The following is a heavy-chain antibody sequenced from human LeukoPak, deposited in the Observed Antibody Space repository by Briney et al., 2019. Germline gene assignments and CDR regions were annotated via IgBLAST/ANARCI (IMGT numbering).Heavy chain of an antibody. CDR1: GFTFDDYA. CDR3: AKVIAHLSYAMDV. J-gene: IGHJ6*02. Sequence: PRRSLRLSCAASGFTFDDYAMHWVRQPPGKGLEWVAGISRDSRVTGYADSVKGRFTISRDSGEKFVYLQMNSLRTEDTALYYCAKVIAHLSYAMDVWGQGTTVTVSS. CDR2: ISRDSRVT. V-gene: IGHV3-9*01. D-gene: IGHD2-15*01.